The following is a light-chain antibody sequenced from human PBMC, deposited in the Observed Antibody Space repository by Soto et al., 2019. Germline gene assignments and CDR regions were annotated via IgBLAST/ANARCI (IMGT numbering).Light chain of an antibody. Sequence: EIVLTQSPATLSLSPGERATLSCRASQRVSTYLAWYQQKPGQAPRILIYDASRRATGIPARFSGSGSGTDFTLTISSLEPEDFAVYYCQLRGKWPPPFGGGTKVEIK. CDR2: DAS. J-gene: IGKJ4*01. CDR1: QRVSTY. V-gene: IGKV3-11*01. CDR3: QLRGKWPPP.